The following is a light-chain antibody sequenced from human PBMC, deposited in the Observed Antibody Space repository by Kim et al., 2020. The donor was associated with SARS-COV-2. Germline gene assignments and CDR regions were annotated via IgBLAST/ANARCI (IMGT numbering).Light chain of an antibody. CDR2: DVN. V-gene: IGLV2-14*03. Sequence: GQSITISCTGTSNDVGDNDFVSWYQQHAGKAPKLMIYDVNYRPSGVSNRFSGSKSGNTASLTISGLQAEDEADYFCSSYTSRSIRVFGGGTKLTVL. J-gene: IGLJ3*02. CDR3: SSYTSRSIRV. CDR1: SNDVGDNDF.